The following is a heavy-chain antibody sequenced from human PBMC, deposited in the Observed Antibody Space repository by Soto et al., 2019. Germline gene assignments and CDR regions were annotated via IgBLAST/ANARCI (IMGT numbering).Heavy chain of an antibody. V-gene: IGHV3-73*01. CDR3: TTFLAYCGGDCYPPVIGTIDP. J-gene: IGHJ5*02. D-gene: IGHD2-21*02. Sequence: GGSLRLSCAASGFTFSGSAMHWVRQASGKGLEWVGRIRSKANSYATAYAASVKGRFTISRDDSKNTAYLQMNSLKTEDTAVYYCTTFLAYCGGDCYPPVIGTIDPWGQGTLVTVSS. CDR2: IRSKANSYAT. CDR1: GFTFSGSA.